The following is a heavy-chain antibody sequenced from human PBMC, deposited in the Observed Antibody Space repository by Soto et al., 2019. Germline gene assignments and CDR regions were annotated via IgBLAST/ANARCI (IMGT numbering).Heavy chain of an antibody. CDR3: ARFRTTNDSFEI. V-gene: IGHV3-21*01. CDR2: ISTTSTYI. J-gene: IGHJ3*02. D-gene: IGHD3-10*01. Sequence: EVQLVESGGGLVKPGGSLRLSCAASGFSFSGYNMNWVRQAPGKGLEWVSSISTTSTYIDYADSVKGRFTISRDNAENSLYLQRNSLRADDTAVYYCARFRTTNDSFEIWGQGTMVAVSS. CDR1: GFSFSGYN.